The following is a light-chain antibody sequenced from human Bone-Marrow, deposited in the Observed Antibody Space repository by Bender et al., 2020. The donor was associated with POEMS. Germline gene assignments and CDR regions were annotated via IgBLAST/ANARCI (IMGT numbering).Light chain of an antibody. V-gene: IGLV2-23*02. CDR2: EVT. CDR1: SSDVGSYNL. CDR3: CSCAGLTMVL. J-gene: IGLJ2*01. Sequence: QSVLTQPASVSGSPGQSITVSCTGSSSDVGSYNLVSPHQQHPGNAPRLIIYEVTTRPSGVSKRFSGAKSGSTASLTISGLRADGEADYYCCSCAGLTMVLCGGGTKLTV.